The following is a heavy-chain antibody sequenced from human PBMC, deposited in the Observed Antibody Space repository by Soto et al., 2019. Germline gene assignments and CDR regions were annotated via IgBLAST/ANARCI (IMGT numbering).Heavy chain of an antibody. J-gene: IGHJ6*02. CDR3: ASLLGNTYYYGMDV. CDR2: ISSSGSTI. D-gene: IGHD1-26*01. CDR1: GFTFSDYY. Sequence: QVQLVESGGGLVKPGGSLRLSCAASGFTFSDYYMSWIRQAPGKGLEWVSYISSSGSTIYYADSVKGRFTISRDNAKNPLYRKRNSLRAEDTAVYYCASLLGNTYYYGMDVWGQGTTVTVSS. V-gene: IGHV3-11*01.